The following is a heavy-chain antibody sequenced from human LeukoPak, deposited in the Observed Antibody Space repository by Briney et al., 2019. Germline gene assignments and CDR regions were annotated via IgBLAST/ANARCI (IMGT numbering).Heavy chain of an antibody. Sequence: SETLSLTCTVSGGSISSYYWSWIRQPPGKGLEWIGYIYYSGSTNYNPSLKSRVTISVDTSKNQFSLKLSSVTAADTAVYYCARGVVTELLDYWGQGTLVTVSS. J-gene: IGHJ4*02. CDR3: ARGVVTELLDY. D-gene: IGHD3-3*01. CDR2: IYYSGST. CDR1: GGSISSYY. V-gene: IGHV4-59*01.